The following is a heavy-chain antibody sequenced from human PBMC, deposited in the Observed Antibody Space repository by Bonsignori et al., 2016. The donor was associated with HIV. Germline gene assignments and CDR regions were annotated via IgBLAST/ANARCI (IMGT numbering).Heavy chain of an antibody. D-gene: IGHD5-24*01. CDR1: GFTFDDYA. J-gene: IGHJ4*02. V-gene: IGHV3-9*01. CDR2: ISWNSGSI. Sequence: SLKISCAASGFTFDDYAMHWVRQAPGKGLEWVSGISWNSGSIGYADSVKGRFTISRDNAKNSLYLQMNSLRAEDTALYYCAKERRRWLQLSLVDYWGQGTLVTVSS. CDR3: AKERRRWLQLSLVDY.